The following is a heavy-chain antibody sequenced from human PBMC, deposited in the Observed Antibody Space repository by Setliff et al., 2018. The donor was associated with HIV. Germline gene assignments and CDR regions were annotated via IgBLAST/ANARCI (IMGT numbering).Heavy chain of an antibody. CDR1: GGSISTGGYY. CDR3: ARAPRWGSIPFDY. J-gene: IGHJ4*02. Sequence: SETLSLTCTVSGGSISTGGYYWSWIRQHPGKGLEWIGYIYNSGGTYYNPSLKSRITVSIDTSKNQFSLKLNSVTAADTAVYFCARAPRWGSIPFDYWGQGTLVTVS. V-gene: IGHV4-31*03. CDR2: IYNSGGT. D-gene: IGHD2-21*01.